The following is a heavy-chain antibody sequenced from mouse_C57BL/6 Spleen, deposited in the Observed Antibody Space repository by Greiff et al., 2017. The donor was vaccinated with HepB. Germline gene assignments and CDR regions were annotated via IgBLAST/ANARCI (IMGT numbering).Heavy chain of an antibody. CDR3: ARDSQGSFAY. J-gene: IGHJ3*01. CDR2: ISDGGSYT. CDR1: GFTFSSYA. Sequence: EVKLMESGGGLVKPGGSLKLSCAASGFTFSSYAMSWVRQTPEKRLEWVATISDGGSYTYYPDNVKGRFTISRDNAKNNLYLQMSHLKSEDTAMYYCARDSQGSFAYWGQGTLVTVSA. V-gene: IGHV5-4*01.